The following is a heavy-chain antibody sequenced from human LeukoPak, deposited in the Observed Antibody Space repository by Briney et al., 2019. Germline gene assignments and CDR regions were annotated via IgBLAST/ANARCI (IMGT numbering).Heavy chain of an antibody. J-gene: IGHJ1*01. CDR3: GRVRTGNTGSPEYFED. V-gene: IGHV4-59*01. D-gene: IGHD5-12*01. CDR2: LFYSGNT. CDR1: GGSISSYY. Sequence: SETPSLTCSVSGGSISSYYWSWIRQPPGKGLEWIGYLFYSGNTNSNPSLKSRVTILADTSKNQFSLRLNSVTAADTAVYFCGRVRTGNTGSPEYFEDWGQGTLVTVSS.